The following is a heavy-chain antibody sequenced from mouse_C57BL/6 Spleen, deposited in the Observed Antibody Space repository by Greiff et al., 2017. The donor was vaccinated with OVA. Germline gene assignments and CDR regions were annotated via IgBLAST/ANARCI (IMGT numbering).Heavy chain of an antibody. CDR1: GYAFSSSW. CDR3: ARERGGYPLMDY. J-gene: IGHJ4*01. D-gene: IGHD2-2*01. V-gene: IGHV1-82*01. CDR2: IYPGDGDT. Sequence: QVQLKESGPELVKPGASVKISCKASGYAFSSSWMNWVKQRPGKGLEWIGRIYPGDGDTNYNGKFKGKATLTADKSSSTAYMQLSSLTSEDSAVYFCARERGGYPLMDYWGQGTSVTVSS.